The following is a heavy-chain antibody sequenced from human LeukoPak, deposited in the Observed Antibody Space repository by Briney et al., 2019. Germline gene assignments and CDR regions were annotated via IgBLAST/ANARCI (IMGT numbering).Heavy chain of an antibody. Sequence: GASVKVSCKASGYTFTSYGISWVRQAPGQGLEWMGWISAYNGNTNYAQKLQGRVTMTTDTSTSTAYMELRRLRSDDTAVYYCARDLLRTYSSGSATDYWGQGPLVTVSS. CDR1: GYTFTSYG. V-gene: IGHV1-18*01. D-gene: IGHD6-19*01. CDR2: ISAYNGNT. J-gene: IGHJ4*02. CDR3: ARDLLRTYSSGSATDY.